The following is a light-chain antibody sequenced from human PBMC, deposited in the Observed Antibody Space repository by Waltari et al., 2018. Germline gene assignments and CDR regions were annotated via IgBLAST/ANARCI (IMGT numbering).Light chain of an antibody. V-gene: IGLV6-57*01. CDR2: EDD. J-gene: IGLJ3*02. CDR1: SGSIASHY. Sequence: NFMLTQPHSVSESPGKTVTISCTRSSGSIASHYVQWYQQRPGSSPTPVIFEDDQRPSWVPERFSGSIDSSSNSASLTSSGLKTEDEADYYCQSYDSSDLWVFGGGTRLTVL. CDR3: QSYDSSDLWV.